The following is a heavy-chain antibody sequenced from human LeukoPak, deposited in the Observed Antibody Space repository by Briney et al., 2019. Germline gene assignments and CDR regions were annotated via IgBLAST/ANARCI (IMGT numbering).Heavy chain of an antibody. J-gene: IGHJ1*01. Sequence: SETLSLTCAVSGGSISGSFWSWIRQPPGKALEWIGYIYYSGTTNYNPSLKSRVTMSVDTSKNQFSLKLNSTTAADTAVYYCARHGTVAGPFQHWGQGTLVAVSS. CDR1: GGSISGSF. CDR2: IYYSGTT. D-gene: IGHD2-8*02. CDR3: ARHGTVAGPFQH. V-gene: IGHV4-59*08.